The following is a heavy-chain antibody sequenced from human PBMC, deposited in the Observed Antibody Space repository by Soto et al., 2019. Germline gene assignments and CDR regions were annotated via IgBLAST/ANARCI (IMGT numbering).Heavy chain of an antibody. CDR1: GGSISSSSYC. J-gene: IGHJ6*02. CDR2: IYYSGST. V-gene: IGHV4-39*07. D-gene: IGHD4-17*01. Sequence: PSETLSLTCTVSGGSISSSSYCWGWIRQPPGKGLEWIGSIYYSGSTYYNPSLKSRVTISVDTSKNQFSLKLSSVTAADTAVYYCARDRGTTVTPKYYYYYGMDVWGQGTTVTVSS. CDR3: ARDRGTTVTPKYYYYYGMDV.